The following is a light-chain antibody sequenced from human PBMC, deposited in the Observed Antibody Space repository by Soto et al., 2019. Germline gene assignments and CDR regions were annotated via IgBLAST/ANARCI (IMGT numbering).Light chain of an antibody. CDR2: GAS. CDR1: QRISDY. Sequence: DIPMTQSPSSLSASVGDRVAITCRSSQRISDYLNWYQQKPGKALKLVIYGASNLQSGVPPRFSGSGSGSEFTLTISGLQPDDFAIYFCQQSYSLPLTFGPGTKVDV. V-gene: IGKV1-39*01. J-gene: IGKJ3*01. CDR3: QQSYSLPLT.